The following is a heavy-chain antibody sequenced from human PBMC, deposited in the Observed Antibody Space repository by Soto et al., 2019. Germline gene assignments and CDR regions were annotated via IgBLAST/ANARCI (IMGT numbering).Heavy chain of an antibody. CDR1: GDSISSGDYY. Sequence: SETLSLTCTVSGDSISSGDYYWSWIRQPPGKGLEWIGCIYYSGNTYYNPSLKRRFSISVDTSKNQFSLQLSSVTVADTAVYYCARDFNRYSSPPGPLEYRGLGTLVTSPQ. CDR2: IYYSGNT. CDR3: ARDFNRYSSPPGPLEY. J-gene: IGHJ4*02. D-gene: IGHD6-13*01. V-gene: IGHV4-30-4*01.